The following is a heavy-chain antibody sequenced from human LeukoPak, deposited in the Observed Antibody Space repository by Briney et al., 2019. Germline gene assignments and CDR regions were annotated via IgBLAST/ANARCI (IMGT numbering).Heavy chain of an antibody. CDR1: GFTFSSYS. CDR2: ISSSSKTI. V-gene: IGHV3-48*01. D-gene: IGHD3-3*01. J-gene: IGHJ6*02. CDR3: ARAYGLTIFGVVIPADNYYGMDV. Sequence: GGSLRLSCAASGFTFSSYSMNWVRQAPGKGLEWVSYISSSSKTIYYADSVKGRFTISRDNAKNSLYLQMDSLRAEDTAVYYCARAYGLTIFGVVIPADNYYGMDVWGQGTTVTVSS.